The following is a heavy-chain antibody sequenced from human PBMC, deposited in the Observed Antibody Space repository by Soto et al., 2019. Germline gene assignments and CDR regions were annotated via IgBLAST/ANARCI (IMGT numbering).Heavy chain of an antibody. Sequence: PGGSLRLSCAASGFTFSSYAMHWVRQAPGKGLEWVAVISYDGSNKYYADSVKGRFTISRDNSKNTLYLQMNSLRAEDTAVYYCARDTAMVSSVGVGFDYYGMDVWGQGTTVTVSS. CDR3: ARDTAMVSSVGVGFDYYGMDV. J-gene: IGHJ6*02. D-gene: IGHD5-18*01. V-gene: IGHV3-30-3*01. CDR2: ISYDGSNK. CDR1: GFTFSSYA.